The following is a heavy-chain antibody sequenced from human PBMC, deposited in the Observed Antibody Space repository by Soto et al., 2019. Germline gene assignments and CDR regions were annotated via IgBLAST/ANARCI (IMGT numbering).Heavy chain of an antibody. CDR2: IYSGGST. V-gene: IGHV3-53*01. D-gene: IGHD2-15*01. Sequence: AGGSLRLSCAASGFTINSKHMSWVRQAPGKGLEWVSLIYSGGSTYYADSVQGRFTISRDNSKNTLYLQMNSLRGEDTAVYYCATGWPGGFDYWGQGTLVTVSS. J-gene: IGHJ4*02. CDR3: ATGWPGGFDY. CDR1: GFTINSKH.